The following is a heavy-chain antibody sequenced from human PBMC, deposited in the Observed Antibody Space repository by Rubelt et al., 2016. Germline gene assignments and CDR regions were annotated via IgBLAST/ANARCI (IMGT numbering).Heavy chain of an antibody. CDR2: INHSGST. CDR3: ATLLPGYYDSSGGFDY. Sequence: QVHLQQWGAGLLKPSETLSLTCAVYGGSFSDFYWTWIRQPPGKGLEWIGEINHSGSTNYNPSLKSRVTISVDTSKNQFSLKLSSVTAADTAVYYCATLLPGYYDSSGGFDYWGQGTLVTVSS. J-gene: IGHJ4*02. CDR1: GGSFSDFY. D-gene: IGHD3-22*01. V-gene: IGHV4-34*01.